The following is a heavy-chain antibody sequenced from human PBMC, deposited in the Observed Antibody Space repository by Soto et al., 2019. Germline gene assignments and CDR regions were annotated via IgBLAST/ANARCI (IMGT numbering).Heavy chain of an antibody. CDR2: IIPILGIA. CDR1: GGTFSSYT. J-gene: IGHJ4*02. CDR3: AREFRYNSGGTVLDY. Sequence: QVQLVQSGAEVKKPGSSVKVSCKASGGTFSSYTISWVRQAPGQGLEWMGRIIPILGIANYAQKFQGRVTITADKSTSTAYMELSSPRSEDTAVYYCAREFRYNSGGTVLDYWGQGTLVTVSS. V-gene: IGHV1-69*08. D-gene: IGHD6-19*01.